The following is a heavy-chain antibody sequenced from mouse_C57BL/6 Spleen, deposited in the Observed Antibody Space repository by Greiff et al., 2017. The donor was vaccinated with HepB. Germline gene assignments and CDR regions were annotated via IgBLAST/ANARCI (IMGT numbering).Heavy chain of an antibody. CDR2: INPNNGGT. D-gene: IGHD2-1*01. V-gene: IGHV1-26*01. J-gene: IGHJ2*01. Sequence: EVQLQQSGPELVKPGASVKISCKASGYTFTDYYMNWVKQSHGKSLEWIGDINPNNGGTSYNQKFKGKATLTVDKSSSTAYMELRSLTSEDSAVYYCARDGNYQSLDYWGQGTTLTVSS. CDR3: ARDGNYQSLDY. CDR1: GYTFTDYY.